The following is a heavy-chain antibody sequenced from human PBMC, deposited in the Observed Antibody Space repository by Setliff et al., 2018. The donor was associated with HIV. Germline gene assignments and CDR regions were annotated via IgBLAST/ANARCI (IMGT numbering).Heavy chain of an antibody. D-gene: IGHD3-3*01. CDR2: INHSGIT. J-gene: IGHJ4*02. Sequence: SETLSLTCTVSGVSVSSGGYYWTWIRQPPGKGLEWIGEINHSGITNYNPSLKSRVTISLDTSKNQFSLKVSSVTAADTAVFYCARVPFTTGFDYWGQGILVTVSS. CDR3: ARVPFTTGFDY. V-gene: IGHV4-61*08. CDR1: GVSVSSGGYY.